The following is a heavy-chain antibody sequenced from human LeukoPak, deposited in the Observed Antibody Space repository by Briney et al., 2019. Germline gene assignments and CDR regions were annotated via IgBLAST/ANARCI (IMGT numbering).Heavy chain of an antibody. Sequence: PGGSLRLSCVASGFTFSRYAMSWVRQAPGKGLEWVSATSGSGGYTYYADSVKGRFTISRDNSKNTLYLQMNSLRAEDTAVYYCAKVQHYDFFYGYYMDVWGKGTTVIVSS. V-gene: IGHV3-23*01. CDR1: GFTFSRYA. CDR2: TSGSGGYT. J-gene: IGHJ6*03. D-gene: IGHD3-3*01. CDR3: AKVQHYDFFYGYYMDV.